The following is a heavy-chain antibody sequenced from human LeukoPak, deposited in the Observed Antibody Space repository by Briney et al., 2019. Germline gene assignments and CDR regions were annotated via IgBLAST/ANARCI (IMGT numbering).Heavy chain of an antibody. CDR2: VDHTGST. CDR3: ARGRVSSSTWYSTYYYYFYMDV. Sequence: SETLSLTCSVSDDSITMYYWTWIRQPPGKGLEWIGYVDHTGSTNFNPSLNGRVSISRDTTKNLFSLRLRSVTAADTAVYFCARGRVSSSTWYSTYYYYFYMDVWAKGPRSPSP. CDR1: DDSITMYY. J-gene: IGHJ6*03. V-gene: IGHV4-59*01. D-gene: IGHD1-1*01.